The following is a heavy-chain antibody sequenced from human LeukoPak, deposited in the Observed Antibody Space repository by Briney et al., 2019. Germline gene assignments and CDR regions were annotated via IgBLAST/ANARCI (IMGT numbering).Heavy chain of an antibody. D-gene: IGHD6-19*01. Sequence: SETLSLTCTVSGGSISSYYWSWLRQPAGKGLEWIGRIYTSGSTNYNPSLKSRVTMSVDTSKNQFSLTLSSVTAADTAVYYCARDIGSGWSHFDDWGQGTLVTVSS. CDR2: IYTSGST. CDR3: ARDIGSGWSHFDD. J-gene: IGHJ4*02. V-gene: IGHV4-4*07. CDR1: GGSISSYY.